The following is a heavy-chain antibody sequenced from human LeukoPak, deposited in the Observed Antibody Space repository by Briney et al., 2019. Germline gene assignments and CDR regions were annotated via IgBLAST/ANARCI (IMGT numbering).Heavy chain of an antibody. V-gene: IGHV4-34*01. CDR3: ARGNFPERKPVWLVRKYYYYMDV. CDR2: VNHSGSP. J-gene: IGHJ6*03. D-gene: IGHD6-19*01. Sequence: PQTMSLTCAVHGGSFSGYYWSWISQTLGEGLDWIAAVNHSGSPNYNPSLKSRVTISVDTSKNQFSLKLSSVTAADTAVYYCARGNFPERKPVWLVRKYYYYMDVWGKGTTVTVSS. CDR1: GGSFSGYY.